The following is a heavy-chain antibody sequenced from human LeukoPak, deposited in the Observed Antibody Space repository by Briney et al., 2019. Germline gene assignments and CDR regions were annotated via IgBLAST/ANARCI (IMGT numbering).Heavy chain of an antibody. Sequence: SETLSLTCTVSGGSISSSSYYWGWIRQPPGKGLEWIGSIYYSGSTNYNPSLKSRVTISVDTSKNQFSLKLSSVTAADTAVYYCARGRSSSSAFRYYYGMDVWGQGTTVTVSS. V-gene: IGHV4-39*07. CDR3: ARGRSSSSAFRYYYGMDV. CDR2: IYYSGST. D-gene: IGHD6-6*01. CDR1: GGSISSSSYY. J-gene: IGHJ6*02.